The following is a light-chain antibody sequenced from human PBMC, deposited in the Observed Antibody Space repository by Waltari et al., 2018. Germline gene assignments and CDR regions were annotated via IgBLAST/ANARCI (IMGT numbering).Light chain of an antibody. CDR1: QRVSSN. CDR2: GAS. J-gene: IGKJ1*01. V-gene: IGKV3-15*01. Sequence: ETVMTQSPAPLSVSPGERATLSCRASQRVSSNLAWYQQKPGQAPRLLIYGASTRATGIPARFSGSGSGTEFTLTISSLQSEDFAVYYCQQYNNWPPWTFGQGTKVEIK. CDR3: QQYNNWPPWT.